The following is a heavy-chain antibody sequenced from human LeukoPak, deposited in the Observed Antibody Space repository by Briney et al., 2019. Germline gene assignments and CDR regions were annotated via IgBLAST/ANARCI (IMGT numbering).Heavy chain of an antibody. CDR1: GFTVSSNY. D-gene: IGHD3-22*01. Sequence: GGSLRLSCAASGFTVSSNYMSWVRQAPGKGLEWVSVIYSGGSTYYADSVKGRFTISRDNSKNTLYLQMNSLRAEDTAVYYCARDHSLHYDSSGYSQDAFDIWGQGTMVTVSS. V-gene: IGHV3-53*01. CDR3: ARDHSLHYDSSGYSQDAFDI. J-gene: IGHJ3*02. CDR2: IYSGGST.